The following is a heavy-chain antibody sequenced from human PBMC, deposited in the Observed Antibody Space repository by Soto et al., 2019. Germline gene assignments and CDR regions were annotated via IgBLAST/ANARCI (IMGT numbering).Heavy chain of an antibody. CDR3: ARDGPSPQYYDFWSGPWLPNWFDP. V-gene: IGHV3-33*01. Sequence: PVGSLRLSCAASGFTFSSYGMHWVRQAPGKGLEWVAVIWYDGSNKYYADSVKGRFTISRDNSKNTLYLQMNSLRAEDTAVYYCARDGPSPQYYDFWSGPWLPNWFDPWGQGTLVTVSS. D-gene: IGHD3-3*01. CDR2: IWYDGSNK. CDR1: GFTFSSYG. J-gene: IGHJ5*02.